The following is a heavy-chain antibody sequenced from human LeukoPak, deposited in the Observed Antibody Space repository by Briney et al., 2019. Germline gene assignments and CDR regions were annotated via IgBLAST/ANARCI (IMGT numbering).Heavy chain of an antibody. D-gene: IGHD4-17*01. CDR1: GGSLSSGNYY. CDR2: IYTSGST. Sequence: SQTLSLTCSVSGGSLSSGNYYWSWLRQPAGTGLEWIGRIYTSGSTNYNPSLKSRVTISVDTSKNQFSLKLSSVTAADTAVYYCAATGYGSRYYYYYDMDVWGQGTTVTVSS. J-gene: IGHJ6*02. CDR3: AATGYGSRYYYYYDMDV. V-gene: IGHV4-61*02.